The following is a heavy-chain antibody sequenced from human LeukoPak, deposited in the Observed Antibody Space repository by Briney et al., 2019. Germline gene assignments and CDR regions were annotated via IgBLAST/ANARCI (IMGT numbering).Heavy chain of an antibody. CDR1: GFSFSSYA. D-gene: IGHD3-3*01. V-gene: IGHV3-7*01. Sequence: GGSLRLSCAASGFSFSSYAMSWVRQAPGKGLEWVANIKQDGSEKYYVDSVKGRFTISRDNAKNSLYLQMNSLRAEDTAVYYCARGWYYDFWSGFESRVLDVWGKGTTVTVSS. J-gene: IGHJ6*04. CDR3: ARGWYYDFWSGFESRVLDV. CDR2: IKQDGSEK.